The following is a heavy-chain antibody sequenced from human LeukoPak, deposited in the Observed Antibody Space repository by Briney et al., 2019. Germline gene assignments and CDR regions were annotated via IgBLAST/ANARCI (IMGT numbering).Heavy chain of an antibody. Sequence: GGSLRLSCTVSGLTFSNYWMNWVRQAPGKGLEWVSSISSSSSYIYYADSVKGRFTISRDNAKNSLYLQMNSLRAEDTAVYYCARDLTYSGSDRGYFDYWGQGTLVTVSS. CDR1: GLTFSNYW. CDR3: ARDLTYSGSDRGYFDY. D-gene: IGHD1-26*01. J-gene: IGHJ4*02. CDR2: ISSSSSYI. V-gene: IGHV3-21*01.